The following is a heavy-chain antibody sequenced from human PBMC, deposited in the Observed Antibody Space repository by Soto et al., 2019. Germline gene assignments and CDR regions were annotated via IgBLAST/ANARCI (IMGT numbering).Heavy chain of an antibody. D-gene: IGHD2-15*01. CDR3: ARGPGLYCSGGSCYPYYYYGMDD. J-gene: IGHJ6*02. Sequence: QVQLVQCGAEVKKPGASVKVSCKASGYTFTSYDINWVRQATGQGREWMGWRNASSGNTGYGQKFQGRVTMTRNNSISTAYMKLSSPRSEDTAVYYCARGPGLYCSGGSCYPYYYYGMDDWGQGTTVTVSS. CDR1: GYTFTSYD. V-gene: IGHV1-8*01. CDR2: RNASSGNT.